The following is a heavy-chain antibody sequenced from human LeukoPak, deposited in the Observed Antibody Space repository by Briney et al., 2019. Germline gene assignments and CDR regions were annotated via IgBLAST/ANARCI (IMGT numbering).Heavy chain of an antibody. V-gene: IGHV6-1*01. D-gene: IGHD1-26*01. J-gene: IGHJ4*02. CDR1: GDSVSTNSAA. CDR2: TYYRSKYYF. Sequence: SQTLSLTCAISGDSVSTNSAAWNWIRQSPSRGLEWLGRTYYRSKYYFDYAVSVKSRITINPDTSKNQFSLQLSSVTAADTAVYYCARYSGSRSGGYYFDYWGQGTLVTVSS. CDR3: ARYSGSRSGGYYFDY.